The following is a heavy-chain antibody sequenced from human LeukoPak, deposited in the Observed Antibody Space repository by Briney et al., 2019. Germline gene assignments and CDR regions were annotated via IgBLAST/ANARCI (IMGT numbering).Heavy chain of an antibody. D-gene: IGHD6-6*01. Sequence: GGSLRLSCSVSGFTLTTAAMSWVRQAPGKGLEWVSSISSSSSYIYYADSVKGRFTISRDNAKNSLCLQMNSLRAEDTAVYYCARDDRVLISSSTNFDYWGQGTLVTVSS. CDR2: ISSSSSYI. CDR1: GFTLTTAA. J-gene: IGHJ4*02. V-gene: IGHV3-21*01. CDR3: ARDDRVLISSSTNFDY.